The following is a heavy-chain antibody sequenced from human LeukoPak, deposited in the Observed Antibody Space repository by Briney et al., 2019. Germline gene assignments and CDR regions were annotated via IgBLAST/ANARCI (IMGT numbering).Heavy chain of an antibody. CDR1: GFTFSSYS. CDR3: ARDYGDYDRLVVY. Sequence: GGSLRLSCAASGFTFSSYSMNWVRQAPGKGLEWVSSISSSSYIYYADSVKGRFTISRDNAKNSLYLQMNSLRAEDTAVYYCARDYGDYDRLVVYWGQGTLVTVSS. V-gene: IGHV3-21*01. J-gene: IGHJ4*02. D-gene: IGHD4-17*01. CDR2: ISSSSYI.